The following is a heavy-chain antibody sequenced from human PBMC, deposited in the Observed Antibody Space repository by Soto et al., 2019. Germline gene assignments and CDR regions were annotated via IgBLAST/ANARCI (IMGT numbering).Heavy chain of an antibody. J-gene: IGHJ4*02. CDR3: AKVTYYYDTSVYYYFDY. CDR2: ISGSGGGST. CDR1: GFTFSSYA. D-gene: IGHD3-22*01. V-gene: IGHV3-23*01. Sequence: PGGSLRLSCVASGFTFSSYAMSWVRQAPGKGLEWVSTISGSGGGSTYYAASVKGRFTISRDNSKNTLYLQMNSLRAEDTAVYYCAKVTYYYDTSVYYYFDYWGQGTQVTVSS.